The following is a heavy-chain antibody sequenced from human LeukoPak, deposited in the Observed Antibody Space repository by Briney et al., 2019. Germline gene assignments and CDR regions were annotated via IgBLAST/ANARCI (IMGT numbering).Heavy chain of an antibody. Sequence: SETLSLTCAVYGGSFSGYYWSSIRQPPGKGLEWIGEISDSHSTYYKPSLKSRVTISVDPSQNHFSQKLSSATAADTDVYYCARGRITGTYGGRWYFHLWGRGTRVSVPS. J-gene: IGHJ2*01. CDR2: ISDSHST. D-gene: IGHD1-20*01. CDR1: GGSFSGYY. V-gene: IGHV4-34*01. CDR3: ARGRITGTYGGRWYFHL.